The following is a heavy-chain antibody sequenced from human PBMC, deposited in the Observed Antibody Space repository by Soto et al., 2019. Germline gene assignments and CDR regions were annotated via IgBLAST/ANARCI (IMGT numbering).Heavy chain of an antibody. V-gene: IGHV3-30*18. CDR2: ISYDGSNK. CDR1: GFTFSSYG. D-gene: IGHD6-13*01. J-gene: IGHJ6*02. CDR3: AKEEYSSSWRTYYYYGMDV. Sequence: QVQLVESGGGVVQPGRSLRLSCAASGFTFSSYGMHWVRQAPGKGLEWVAVISYDGSNKYYADSVKGRFTISRDNSKNTLYLQMNSLRAEDTAVYYCAKEEYSSSWRTYYYYGMDVWGQGTTVTVSS.